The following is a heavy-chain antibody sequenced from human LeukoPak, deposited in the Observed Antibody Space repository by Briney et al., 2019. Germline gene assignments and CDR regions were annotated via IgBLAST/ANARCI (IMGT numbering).Heavy chain of an antibody. CDR1: GNYW. D-gene: IGHD3-10*01. J-gene: IGHJ4*02. CDR3: AREGLGGGSYYTDY. Sequence: GGSLRLSCAASGNYWMHWVRQAPGKGLVWVSVIYSGGSTYYADSVKGRFTISRDNSKNTLYLQMNSLRAEDTAVYYCAREGLGGGSYYTDYWGQGTLVTVSS. V-gene: IGHV3-53*01. CDR2: IYSGGST.